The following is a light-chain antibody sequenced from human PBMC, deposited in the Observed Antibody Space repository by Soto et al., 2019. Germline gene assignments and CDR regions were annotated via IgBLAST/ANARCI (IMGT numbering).Light chain of an antibody. CDR1: QSISSW. CDR3: QQYNSYSGT. CDR2: DAS. J-gene: IGKJ1*01. V-gene: IGKV1-5*01. Sequence: DMQITQSPSSLSASLVDGVTLTCRASQSISSWLAWYQQKPGKAPKLLIYDASSLESGVPSRFSGSGSGTEFTLTISSLQPDDFATYYCQQYNSYSGTFGQGTKVDIK.